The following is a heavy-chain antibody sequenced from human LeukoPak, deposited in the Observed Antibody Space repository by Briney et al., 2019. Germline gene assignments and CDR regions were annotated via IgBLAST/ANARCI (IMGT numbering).Heavy chain of an antibody. J-gene: IGHJ4*02. CDR2: IYPGDSDT. V-gene: IGHV5-51*01. CDR3: ARGDRVGVTTGHFDY. Sequence: GESLKISCQGYGYSFPSYWIGWVRQIRGKGMEWMGIIYPGDSDTRYSPSFQGQVTISADKSISTAYLQWNSLKASDTAMYYCARGDRVGVTTGHFDYWGQGTLVTVSS. D-gene: IGHD1-26*01. CDR1: GYSFPSYW.